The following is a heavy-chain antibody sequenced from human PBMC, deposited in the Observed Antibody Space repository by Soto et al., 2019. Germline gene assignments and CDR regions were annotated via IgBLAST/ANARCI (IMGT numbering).Heavy chain of an antibody. D-gene: IGHD1-26*01. J-gene: IGHJ5*02. CDR2: IIPSFGTA. CDR1: GGAVSDYV. V-gene: IGHV1-69*06. CDR3: ALASLGPGSSAGKGGFDT. Sequence: QVHLVQSGAEVKKPGTSVRVSCKASGGAVSDYVIAWVRQAPGQGPEWMGGIIPSFGTANYAQTFLGRVTMTADKSTNTDYLELNSLTYEDTPVYYCALASLGPGSSAGKGGFDTWGQGPLVTVYS.